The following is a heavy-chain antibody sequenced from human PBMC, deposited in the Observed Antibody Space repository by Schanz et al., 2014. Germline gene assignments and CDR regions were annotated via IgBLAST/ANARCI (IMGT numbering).Heavy chain of an antibody. CDR3: ARDAADFYDILTEEDY. D-gene: IGHD3-9*01. V-gene: IGHV1-18*01. Sequence: QVQLVQSGAEVKKPGASVRVSCKASGYTFTSYGISWVRQAPGQGLEWMGWISAYNGNKKYPQKLQGRVTMTTDTSTSTAYMELRSLRSDDTAVYYCARDAADFYDILTEEDYWGQGTLVTVSS. J-gene: IGHJ4*02. CDR1: GYTFTSYG. CDR2: ISAYNGNK.